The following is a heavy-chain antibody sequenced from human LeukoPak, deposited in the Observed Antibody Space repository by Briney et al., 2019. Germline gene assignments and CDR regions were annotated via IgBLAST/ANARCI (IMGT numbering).Heavy chain of an antibody. Sequence: SETLSLTCSVSGASISSGSNYWGWIRQPPGKGLEWIGEINHSGSTNYNPSLKSRVTISVDTSKNQFSLKLSSVTAADTAVYYCARTHVVFRRPYYFDYWGQGTLVTVSS. V-gene: IGHV4-39*07. CDR1: GASISSGSNY. D-gene: IGHD3-16*01. CDR3: ARTHVVFRRPYYFDY. CDR2: INHSGST. J-gene: IGHJ4*02.